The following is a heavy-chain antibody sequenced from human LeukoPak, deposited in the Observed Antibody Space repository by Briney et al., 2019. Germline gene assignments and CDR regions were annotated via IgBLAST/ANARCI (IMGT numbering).Heavy chain of an antibody. D-gene: IGHD2-15*01. CDR2: IRSKANSYAT. CDR3: TSPYCSGGSCRDY. Sequence: GGSLRLSCAASGFTFSGSAMHWVRQASGKGLEWVGRIRSKANSYATAYAASVKGRFTISRDDSRNTAYLQMNNLKTEDTAVYYCTSPYCSGGSCRDYWGQGTLVTVSS. J-gene: IGHJ4*02. V-gene: IGHV3-73*01. CDR1: GFTFSGSA.